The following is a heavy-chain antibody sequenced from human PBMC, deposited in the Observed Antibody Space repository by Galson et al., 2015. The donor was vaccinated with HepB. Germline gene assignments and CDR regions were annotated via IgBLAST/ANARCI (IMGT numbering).Heavy chain of an antibody. J-gene: IGHJ4*02. CDR2: INANSGRT. V-gene: IGHV1-2*02. CDR1: GFIFSDYY. Sequence: SVKVSCKASGFIFSDYYMYWVRQAPGQGLEWMGWINANSGRTNYAQKFQGRVTMTRDTSISAAYMELTRLRSDDTAVYYCARDSGSYYSEYWGQGTLVSVSS. CDR3: ARDSGSYYSEY. D-gene: IGHD1-26*01.